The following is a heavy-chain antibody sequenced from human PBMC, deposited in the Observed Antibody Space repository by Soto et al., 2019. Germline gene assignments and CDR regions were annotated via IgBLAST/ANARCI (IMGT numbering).Heavy chain of an antibody. V-gene: IGHV3-53*01. CDR3: VRPLPSGQSNPRDV. CDR2: IYNDGTT. CDR1: GLPVAGSY. Sequence: PGRTLRLSCVASGLPVAGSYMASLRQDTGKGLEWASVIYNDGTTYYSQSGEGRFTISRDTSKNTSYLQMDRLRDEDTAVYYCVRPLPSGQSNPRDVCGTGTRAAVCS. D-gene: IGHD3-10*01. J-gene: IGHJ6*04.